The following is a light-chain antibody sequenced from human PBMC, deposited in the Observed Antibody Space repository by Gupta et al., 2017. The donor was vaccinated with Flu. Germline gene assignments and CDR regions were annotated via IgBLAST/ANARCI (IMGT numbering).Light chain of an antibody. CDR1: SSDVGNYNL. CDR2: EDT. CDR3: CSDAGRSTVV. V-gene: IGLV2-23*02. Sequence: SITISCTGTSSDVGNYNLVSWYQQHPGKAPKLMIYEDTKRPSGVSNRFSGSKSGKTGSLTISGLQADDEADYYCCSDAGRSTVVFGGGTKLTGL. J-gene: IGLJ2*01.